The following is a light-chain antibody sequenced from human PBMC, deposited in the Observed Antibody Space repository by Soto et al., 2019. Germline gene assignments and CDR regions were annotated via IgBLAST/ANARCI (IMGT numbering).Light chain of an antibody. Sequence: DIQMTQSPSTLSASVGDRVTITCRASQSISSWLSWYQQKPGKAPNLLIYDAASLESGVPSRFSGNGSLTEFTLTISSLQPDDFETYCCQQYNSYWTFGQGTKVEIK. CDR1: QSISSW. J-gene: IGKJ1*01. V-gene: IGKV1-5*01. CDR2: DAA. CDR3: QQYNSYWT.